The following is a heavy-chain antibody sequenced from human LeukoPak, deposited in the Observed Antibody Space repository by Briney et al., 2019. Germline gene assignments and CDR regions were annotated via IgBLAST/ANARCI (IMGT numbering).Heavy chain of an antibody. CDR3: ARDSGGSYYY. J-gene: IGHJ4*02. V-gene: IGHV1-18*01. Sequence: ASVKVSCKASGYTFASYGMSWVRQAPGQGLEWMGWINAYNGNTNYAQKLQGRVTMTTDTSTSTVYMDLRSLRSDDTAVYFCARDSGGSYYYWGQGTLVTVSS. CDR2: INAYNGNT. D-gene: IGHD1-26*01. CDR1: GYTFASYG.